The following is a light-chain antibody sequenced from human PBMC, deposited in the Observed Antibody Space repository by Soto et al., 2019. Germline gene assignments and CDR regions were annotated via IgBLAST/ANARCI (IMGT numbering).Light chain of an antibody. CDR1: QRVHY. V-gene: IGKV3-11*01. J-gene: IGKJ1*01. CDR3: QQRSSPTWT. CDR2: DIS. Sequence: EIVVTQSPASLSLSPGETATLSCRSSQRVHYLAWYQQKHGQAPRLLIYDISTRATGVPARFSGSGSATEFTLTINNLEPEDFAVYYCQQRSSPTWTFGLGTKVDIK.